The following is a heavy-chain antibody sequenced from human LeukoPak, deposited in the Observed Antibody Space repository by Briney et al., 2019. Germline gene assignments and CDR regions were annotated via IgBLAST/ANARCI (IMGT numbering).Heavy chain of an antibody. CDR2: ISGSGGST. CDR3: AKAPVTTCRGAFCYPFDY. Sequence: QTGGSLRLSCAASGFTFSSYGMSWVRQAPGKGLEWVSAISGSGGSTYYADSVKGRFTISRDNSKNTLFLQMNRLRPEDAAVYYCAKAPVTTCRGAFCYPFDYWGLGTLVTVSS. CDR1: GFTFSSYG. D-gene: IGHD2-15*01. J-gene: IGHJ4*02. V-gene: IGHV3-23*01.